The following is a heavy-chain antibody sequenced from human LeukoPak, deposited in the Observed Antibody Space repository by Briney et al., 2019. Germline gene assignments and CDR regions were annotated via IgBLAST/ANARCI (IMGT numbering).Heavy chain of an antibody. Sequence: SETLSLTCSVSGGSISNYYWSWLRQPPGKGLEWIGYIYYSGSTNYNPSLKSRVTTSVDTSKNQSSLKLSSVTAADTAVYYCARVSPIAVAGSSYYYAMDVWGQGTTVTVSS. CDR1: GGSISNYY. V-gene: IGHV4-59*12. D-gene: IGHD6-19*01. CDR2: IYYSGST. CDR3: ARVSPIAVAGSSYYYAMDV. J-gene: IGHJ6*02.